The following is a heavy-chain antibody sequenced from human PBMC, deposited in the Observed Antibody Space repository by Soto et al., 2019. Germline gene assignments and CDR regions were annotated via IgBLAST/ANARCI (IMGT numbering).Heavy chain of an antibody. CDR3: AKSGLLYSSKWYGAFDI. CDR1: GFTFSSYG. J-gene: IGHJ3*02. D-gene: IGHD6-13*01. CDR2: ISYDGSNK. Sequence: GGSLRLSCAASGFTFSSYGMHWVRQAPGKGLEWVAVISYDGSNKYYADSVKGRFTISRDNSKNTLYLQMNSLRAEDTAVYYCAKSGLLYSSKWYGAFDIRGQGTMVTVSS. V-gene: IGHV3-30*18.